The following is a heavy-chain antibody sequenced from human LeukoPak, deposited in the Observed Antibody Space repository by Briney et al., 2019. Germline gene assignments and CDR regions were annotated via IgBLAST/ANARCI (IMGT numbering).Heavy chain of an antibody. D-gene: IGHD3-22*01. V-gene: IGHV1-18*01. J-gene: IGHJ4*02. Sequence: ASVKVSCKASVYTFTSYGISGVRQAPGQGREWMGWSRAYNFNTNDAQKIQGKVTMTTDTSTSTAYMELRSLRSGGTAVYYCARAYYDSSVPDYWGQGTLVTVSS. CDR1: VYTFTSYG. CDR2: SRAYNFNT. CDR3: ARAYYDSSVPDY.